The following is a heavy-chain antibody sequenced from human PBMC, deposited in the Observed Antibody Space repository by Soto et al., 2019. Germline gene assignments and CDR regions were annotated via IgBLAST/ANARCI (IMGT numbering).Heavy chain of an antibody. CDR3: AKRGSGSQFDY. CDR2: ISGSGGST. D-gene: IGHD1-26*01. Sequence: EVQLLESGGGLVQPGGSLRLSCAASGVTFSSYAMSWVRQAPGKGLERVSVISGSGGSTYYADSVKGRFTISRDNSKNTLYLQMNSLRAEDTAVYYCAKRGSGSQFDYWGQGTLVTVSS. CDR1: GVTFSSYA. J-gene: IGHJ4*02. V-gene: IGHV3-23*01.